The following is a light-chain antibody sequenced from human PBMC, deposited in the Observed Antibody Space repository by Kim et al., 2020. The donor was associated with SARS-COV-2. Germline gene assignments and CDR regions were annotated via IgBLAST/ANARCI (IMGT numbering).Light chain of an antibody. Sequence: ASVGDTVTITCRASQGIKKSLDWYQQKPGQAPKVLISDASTLQRGVPSRFSGSGSGTQFTFTVNSLQPEDVATYYCQQYDNHPYTFGQGTKVDIK. CDR3: QQYDNHPYT. J-gene: IGKJ2*01. CDR2: DAS. V-gene: IGKV1-33*01. CDR1: QGIKKS.